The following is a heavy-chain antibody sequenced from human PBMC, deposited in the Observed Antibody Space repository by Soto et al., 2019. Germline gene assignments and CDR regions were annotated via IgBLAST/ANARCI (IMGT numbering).Heavy chain of an antibody. Sequence: NPSETLSLTCTVSGGSISSGGYYWSWIRQHPGKGLEWIGYIYYSGSTYYNPSLKSRVTISVDTSKNQFSLKLSSVTAADTAVYYCARAPGGCSGGSCYPIYFDYWGQGTLVTVSS. V-gene: IGHV4-31*03. D-gene: IGHD2-15*01. CDR3: ARAPGGCSGGSCYPIYFDY. CDR2: IYYSGST. CDR1: GGSISSGGYY. J-gene: IGHJ4*02.